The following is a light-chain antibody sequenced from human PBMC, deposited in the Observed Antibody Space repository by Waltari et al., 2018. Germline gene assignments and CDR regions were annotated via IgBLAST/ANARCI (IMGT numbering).Light chain of an antibody. V-gene: IGKV3-15*01. CDR1: ETIGNK. CDR2: DAS. CDR3: QQYSDRPPWT. Sequence: DIVMTQSPATLSVSPGDRATLFCRASETIGNKLAWYQQKAGQAPRLLIFDASTGASDIPDRFVGSGSGTDFTLTIRSLQSEDSAVYFCQQYSDRPPWTFGQGTKVEIK. J-gene: IGKJ1*01.